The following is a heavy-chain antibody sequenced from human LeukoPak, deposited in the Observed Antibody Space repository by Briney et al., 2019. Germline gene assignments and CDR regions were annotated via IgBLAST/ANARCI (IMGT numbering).Heavy chain of an antibody. CDR2: IRYDGSNK. D-gene: IGHD3-22*01. J-gene: IGHJ4*02. V-gene: IGHV3-30*02. CDR3: AKDSPYDRSGYSPFDY. Sequence: GGSLRLACAASGFTFSSYGMHWVRQAPGKGLEWVAFIRYDGSNKYYADSVKGRFTISRDNSKNTLYLQMNSLRAEDTAVYYCAKDSPYDRSGYSPFDYWGQGTLVTVSS. CDR1: GFTFSSYG.